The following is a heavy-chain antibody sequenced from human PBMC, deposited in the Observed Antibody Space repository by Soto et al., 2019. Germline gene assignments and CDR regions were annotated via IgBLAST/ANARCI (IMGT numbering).Heavy chain of an antibody. D-gene: IGHD3-3*01. J-gene: IGHJ4*02. CDR3: ARDFRTYYDFWSGPEY. CDR1: GYTFTSYG. V-gene: IGHV1-18*01. CDR2: ISAYNGNT. Sequence: ASVKVACKASGYTFTSYGSSWVRQAPGQGLEWMGWISAYNGNTNYAQKLQGRVTMTTDTSTSTAYMELRSLRSDDTAVYYCARDFRTYYDFWSGPEYWGQGTLVTVSS.